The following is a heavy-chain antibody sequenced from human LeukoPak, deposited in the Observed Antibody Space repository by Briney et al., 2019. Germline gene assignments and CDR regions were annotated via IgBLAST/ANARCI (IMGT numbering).Heavy chain of an antibody. D-gene: IGHD3-3*01. J-gene: IGHJ4*02. Sequence: AGGSLRLSCAASGFTLSSYTMSWVRQAPGKGLEWVSSISGSVSSTFYAESVKGWFTLSRDNSKNTLYLQMNSLRAEDTAVYYCARDDPTLFWSGSPFYWGQGTLVTVSS. CDR3: ARDDPTLFWSGSPFY. CDR1: GFTLSSYT. CDR2: ISGSVSST. V-gene: IGHV3-23*01.